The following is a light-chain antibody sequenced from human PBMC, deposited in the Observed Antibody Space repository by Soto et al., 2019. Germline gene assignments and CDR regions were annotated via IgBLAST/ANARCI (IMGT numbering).Light chain of an antibody. Sequence: DIQMTQSPSTLSASVGDRVTITCRASQSISSWLARYQQKPGKAPKVLIYHASSLETGVPSRVSGSVSGTEFTLTNDSLQPDDFATYFCQQFNYYPDTFGQGTKLEI. CDR3: QQFNYYPDT. V-gene: IGKV1-5*01. CDR1: QSISSW. CDR2: HAS. J-gene: IGKJ2*01.